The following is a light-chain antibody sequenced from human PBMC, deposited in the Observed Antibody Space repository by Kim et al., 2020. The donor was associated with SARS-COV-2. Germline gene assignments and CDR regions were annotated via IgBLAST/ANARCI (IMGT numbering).Light chain of an antibody. CDR3: QQYENWPPYT. Sequence: PGERVTPPCPASRSGNSTLAWYQQRRGQSPTLLIFGASTRANGVPARFSGRGFGTEFSFTISSLQSEDFASYFCQQYENWPPYTFGQGTKLEI. CDR1: RSGNST. J-gene: IGKJ2*01. V-gene: IGKV3-15*01. CDR2: GAS.